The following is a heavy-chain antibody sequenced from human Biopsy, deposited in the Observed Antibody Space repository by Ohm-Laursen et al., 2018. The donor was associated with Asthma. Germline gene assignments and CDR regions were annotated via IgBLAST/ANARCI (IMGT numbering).Heavy chain of an antibody. V-gene: IGHV1-69*01. D-gene: IGHD2-2*01. CDR1: GGTFNTYV. J-gene: IGHJ4*02. CDR3: TRKAGSCISRTCYSLDF. CDR2: INSVFGTT. Sequence: SSVKVSCKSPGGTFNTYVIGWVRQAPGQGLEWMGGINSVFGTTTYPQKFQDRVTITADDSTSTVYMELSSQRSEDTAVYYCTRKAGSCISRTCYSLDFWGQGTLVTVSS.